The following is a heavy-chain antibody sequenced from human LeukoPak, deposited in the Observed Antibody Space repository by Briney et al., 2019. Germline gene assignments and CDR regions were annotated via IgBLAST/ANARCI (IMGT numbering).Heavy chain of an antibody. CDR2: FNPNIGDT. D-gene: IGHD1-26*01. Sequence: GASVKAPCRASGYTLTYYYVHWVRQAPGQGLEWMGWFNPNIGDTNYAQKFQGRVTMTMDTSIGTAYMELNRLTFDDTAVYYCARGVDSGGYWGQGTLVTVSS. V-gene: IGHV1-2*02. CDR3: ARGVDSGGY. CDR1: GYTLTYYY. J-gene: IGHJ4*02.